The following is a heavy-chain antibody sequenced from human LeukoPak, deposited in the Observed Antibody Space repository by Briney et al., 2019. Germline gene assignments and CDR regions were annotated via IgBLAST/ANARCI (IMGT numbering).Heavy chain of an antibody. CDR3: ARDGDSGEGRTFDY. CDR1: GFTFSSYD. D-gene: IGHD6-19*01. Sequence: KPGGSLRLSCVDSGFTFSSYDMNWVRQAPGKGLEWVSSISSGSSYIHYADSVKGRFTISRDNAKNSLYLQMNSLRGEDTAVYYCARDGDSGEGRTFDYWGQGALVTVSS. CDR2: ISSGSSYI. V-gene: IGHV3-21*01. J-gene: IGHJ4*02.